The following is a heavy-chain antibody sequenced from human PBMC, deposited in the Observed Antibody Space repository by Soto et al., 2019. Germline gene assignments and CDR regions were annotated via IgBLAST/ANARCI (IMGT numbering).Heavy chain of an antibody. CDR1: GYTFTRYG. Sequence: QVQLVQSGAEVKNPGASVKVSCKASGYTFTRYGIGLAQQAPGQGLEWMGWINTYNGNTNYAQNVQGRVTLTTDTSTSTAYMELRSLSSNDTAIYYSATVDLYVTPSPHDVWGQGLTVIVSS. CDR3: ATVDLYVTPSPHDV. V-gene: IGHV1-18*01. J-gene: IGHJ6*02. D-gene: IGHD3-16*01. CDR2: INTYNGNT.